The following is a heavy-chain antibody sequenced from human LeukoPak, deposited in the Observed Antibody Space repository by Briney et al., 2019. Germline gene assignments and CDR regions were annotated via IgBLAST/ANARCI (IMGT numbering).Heavy chain of an antibody. J-gene: IGHJ4*02. D-gene: IGHD5-18*01. V-gene: IGHV4-34*01. CDR1: GGSFSGYY. CDR2: INHSGST. Sequence: SETLSLTCAVYGGSFSGYYWSWIRQPPGKGLEWIGEINHSGSTNYNPSLKSRVTISVDTSKNQFSLKLSSVTAADTAVYYCARSYKWIQLWAYFDYWGQGTLVTVSS. CDR3: ARSYKWIQLWAYFDY.